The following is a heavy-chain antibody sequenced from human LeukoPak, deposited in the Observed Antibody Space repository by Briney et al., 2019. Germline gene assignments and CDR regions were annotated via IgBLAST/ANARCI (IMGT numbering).Heavy chain of an antibody. CDR1: GFTFSSYW. J-gene: IGHJ4*02. D-gene: IGHD3-10*01. V-gene: IGHV3-7*01. Sequence: GGSLRLSCAASGFTFSSYWMSWVRQAPGKGLEWVANIKQDGSEKYYVDSVKGRFTISRDNAKNSLYLQMNSLRAEDTAVYYCAREGLVRGVIWNYWGQGTLVTVSS. CDR2: IKQDGSEK. CDR3: AREGLVRGVIWNY.